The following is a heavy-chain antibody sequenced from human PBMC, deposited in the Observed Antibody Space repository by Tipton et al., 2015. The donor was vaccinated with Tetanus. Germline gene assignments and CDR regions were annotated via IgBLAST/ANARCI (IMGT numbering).Heavy chain of an antibody. CDR2: IYQTGTT. V-gene: IGHV4-30-4*01. Sequence: TLSLTCTVSGDSISSGPYSGSWLRQHPGKDLEWIGYIYQTGTTYYNPSLKGRVTISMDRSNTQFSLRLDSLTAADTAVYYCARAAGFLGLTHDFWGRGTLVSVSS. CDR3: ARAAGFLGLTHDF. D-gene: IGHD2/OR15-2a*01. J-gene: IGHJ4*02. CDR1: GDSISSGPYS.